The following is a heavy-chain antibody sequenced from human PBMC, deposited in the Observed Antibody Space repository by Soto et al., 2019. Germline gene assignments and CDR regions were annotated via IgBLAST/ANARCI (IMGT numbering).Heavy chain of an antibody. D-gene: IGHD3-3*01. J-gene: IGHJ6*02. V-gene: IGHV1-69*13. Sequence: RASVKVSCKASGGTFSSYAISWVRQAPGQGLEWMGGIIPIFGTANYAQKFQGRVTITADESTSTAYMELSSLRSEDTAVYYCARVKYTASLLGVVISPASGMDVWGQGTTVTVSS. CDR2: IIPIFGTA. CDR1: GGTFSSYA. CDR3: ARVKYTASLLGVVISPASGMDV.